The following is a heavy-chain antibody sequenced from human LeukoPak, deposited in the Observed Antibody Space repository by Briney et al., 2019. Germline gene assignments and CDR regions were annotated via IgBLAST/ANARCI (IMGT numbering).Heavy chain of an antibody. J-gene: IGHJ3*02. Sequence: PGGSLRLSCAASGFTFSSYAMSWVRQAPGKGLEWVSAISGSGGSTYYADSVKGRFTISRDNSKNTLYLQMNSLRAEDTAVYYCAKDGNYYDSSGYYYANDAFDIWGQGTMVTVSS. CDR2: ISGSGGST. V-gene: IGHV3-23*01. CDR1: GFTFSSYA. D-gene: IGHD3-22*01. CDR3: AKDGNYYDSSGYYYANDAFDI.